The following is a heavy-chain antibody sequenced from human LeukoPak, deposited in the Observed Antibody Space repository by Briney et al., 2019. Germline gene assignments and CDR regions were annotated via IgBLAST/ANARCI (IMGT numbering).Heavy chain of an antibody. J-gene: IGHJ5*02. CDR2: IIPIFGTA. CDR1: GGTFSSYA. V-gene: IGHV1-69*05. D-gene: IGHD2-2*01. Sequence: SVKVSCKASGGTFSSYAISWVRQAPGQGLEWMGGIIPIFGTANYAQKFQGRVTITTDESTSTAYMELSSLRSEDTAVYYCARGKSRYCSSTSCSPGYWFDPWGQGTLVTVSS. CDR3: ARGKSRYCSSTSCSPGYWFDP.